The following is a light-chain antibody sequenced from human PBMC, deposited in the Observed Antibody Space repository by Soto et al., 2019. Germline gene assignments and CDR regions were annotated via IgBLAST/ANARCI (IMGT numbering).Light chain of an antibody. J-gene: IGLJ2*01. V-gene: IGLV1-40*01. CDR1: SSNIGAGYD. CDR2: GNI. CDR3: QSYDSSLSAHVV. Sequence: QSVLTQPPSVSGAPGQRVTISCTWSSSNIGAGYDVHWYQQLPGTAPKLLIYGNINRPSGVPDRFSGSKSGTSASLAITGLQAEDEADYYCQSYDSSLSAHVVFGGGTKLTVL.